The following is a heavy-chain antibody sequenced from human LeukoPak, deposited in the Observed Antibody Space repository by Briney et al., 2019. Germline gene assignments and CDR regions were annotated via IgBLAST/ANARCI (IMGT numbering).Heavy chain of an antibody. D-gene: IGHD3-22*01. J-gene: IGHJ3*02. CDR3: ARTSGYSHDAFDI. V-gene: IGHV4-30-2*01. CDR1: GGSISSGGYY. Sequence: SQTLSLTCTVSGGSISSGGYYWSWIRQPPGKGLEWIGEINHSGSTNYNPSLKSRVTISVDTSKNQFSLKLSSVTAADTAVYYCARTSGYSHDAFDIWGQGTMVTVSS. CDR2: INHSGST.